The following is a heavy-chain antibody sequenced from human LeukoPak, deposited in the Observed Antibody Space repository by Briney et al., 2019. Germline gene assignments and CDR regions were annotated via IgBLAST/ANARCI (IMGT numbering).Heavy chain of an antibody. V-gene: IGHV3-23*01. CDR3: AKDHKYHIAAAGRGWYFDY. D-gene: IGHD6-13*01. CDR1: GFTFSSYA. Sequence: PGGSLRLSCAASGFTFSSYAMTWVRQAPGKGLKWVSTISCSGAGTYYADSVKGRFTISRDNSKNTLYLQMNSLRAEDTAVYYCAKDHKYHIAAAGRGWYFDYWGQGTLVTVSS. J-gene: IGHJ4*02. CDR2: ISCSGAGT.